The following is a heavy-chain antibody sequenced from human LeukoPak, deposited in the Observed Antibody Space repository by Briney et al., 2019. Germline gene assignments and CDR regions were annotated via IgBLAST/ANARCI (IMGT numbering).Heavy chain of an antibody. Sequence: PGRSLRLSCAASGFTFSGYGMHWVRQAPGKGLEWVAVIWYDGSNKYYADSVKGRFTISRGNSKNTLYLQMNSLRAEDTAVYYCARERGVNYYYYGMDVWGKGTTVTVSS. CDR3: ARERGVNYYYYGMDV. J-gene: IGHJ6*04. CDR2: IWYDGSNK. CDR1: GFTFSGYG. V-gene: IGHV3-33*01. D-gene: IGHD3-10*01.